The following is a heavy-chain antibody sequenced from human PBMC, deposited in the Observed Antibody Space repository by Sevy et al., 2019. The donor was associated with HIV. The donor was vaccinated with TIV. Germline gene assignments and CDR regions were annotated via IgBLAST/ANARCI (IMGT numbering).Heavy chain of an antibody. D-gene: IGHD3-22*01. CDR1: GFSFSRYT. Sequence: GGSLRLSCAASGFSFSRYTMHWVRQSPGKGLEWVSSITSSSSHIYYADSVKGRFTISRDNAKNSVYLQMNSLRAEDAAVYYCAREWGVGYYESRDLFQHWGQGTLVTVSS. J-gene: IGHJ1*01. CDR3: AREWGVGYYESRDLFQH. V-gene: IGHV3-21*01. CDR2: ITSSSSHI.